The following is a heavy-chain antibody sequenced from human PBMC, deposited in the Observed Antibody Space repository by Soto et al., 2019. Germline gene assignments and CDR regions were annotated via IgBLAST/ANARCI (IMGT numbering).Heavy chain of an antibody. CDR3: AKNQPSWATRAAFDY. CDR1: GFTFSYYA. CDR2: ISGGSGDST. Sequence: GGSLRLSCAASGFTFSYYAMNGVRQGPGKGLEWVSGISGGSGDSTFYADSVKGRFTISRDNSKNTLHLQMNSLRTEDTAVYYCAKNQPSWATRAAFDYWGQGTLVTVSS. J-gene: IGHJ4*02. V-gene: IGHV3-23*01. D-gene: IGHD2-2*01.